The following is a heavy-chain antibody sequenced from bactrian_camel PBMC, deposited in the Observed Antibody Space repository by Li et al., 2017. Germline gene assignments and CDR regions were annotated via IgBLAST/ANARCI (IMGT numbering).Heavy chain of an antibody. CDR3: AIGLHLEVMGSWADADFEY. CDR2: IYSGGST. V-gene: IGHV3S55*01. D-gene: IGHD3*01. Sequence: HVQLVESGGGSVQAGGSLRLSCAASGASVRVWCMGWFRQAPGEEREGVADIYSGGSTYYADSVKGRFSISQDTDKNTLYLQMNSLKPEDTATYYCAIGLHLEVMGSWADADFEYWGQGTQVTVS. J-gene: IGHJ6*01. CDR1: GASVRVWC.